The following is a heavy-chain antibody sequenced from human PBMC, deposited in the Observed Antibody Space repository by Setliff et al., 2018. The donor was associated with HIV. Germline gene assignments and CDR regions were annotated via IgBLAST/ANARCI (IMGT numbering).Heavy chain of an antibody. J-gene: IGHJ6*03. V-gene: IGHV1-18*01. D-gene: IGHD3-3*01. CDR3: ARGLSIFGVATPGFYSFMDV. CDR1: GYTFTSYG. Sequence: ASVKVSCKASGYTFTSYGIIWVRQAPGQGLEWMGWISAYNGNTNYEQKLQGRVTITRDTSASTAYMELSSLRAEDTSVYYCARGLSIFGVATPGFYSFMDVWGKGTTVTVSS. CDR2: ISAYNGNT.